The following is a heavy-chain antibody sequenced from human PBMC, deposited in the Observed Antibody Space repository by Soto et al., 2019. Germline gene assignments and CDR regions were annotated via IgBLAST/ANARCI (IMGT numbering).Heavy chain of an antibody. V-gene: IGHV1-69*12. CDR2: IIPIFGTA. CDR3: ARNSNPVPYDSGGYYSALDY. D-gene: IGHD3-22*01. CDR1: GGTFSSYA. J-gene: IGHJ4*02. Sequence: QVQLVQSGAEVKKPGSSVKVSCKASGGTFSSYAISWVRQAPGQGLEWMGGIIPIFGTANYAQKFQGRVKVTAEETTRTAYRELSSPSSEDTAVYYCARNSNPVPYDSGGYYSALDYWGQGTLVTVSS.